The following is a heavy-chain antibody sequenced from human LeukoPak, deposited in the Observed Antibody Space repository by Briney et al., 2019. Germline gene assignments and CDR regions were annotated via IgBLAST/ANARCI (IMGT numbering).Heavy chain of an antibody. V-gene: IGHV3-21*01. Sequence: TGGSLRLSCAASGFTFSSYSMNWVRQAPGKGLEWVSSISSSSSYIYYADSVKGRFTISRDNAKNSLYLQMNSLRAEDTAVYYCGEPVGGQGDYRYWGQGTLVTVSS. CDR1: GFTFSSYS. D-gene: IGHD4-17*01. CDR2: ISSSSSYI. J-gene: IGHJ4*02. CDR3: GEPVGGQGDYRY.